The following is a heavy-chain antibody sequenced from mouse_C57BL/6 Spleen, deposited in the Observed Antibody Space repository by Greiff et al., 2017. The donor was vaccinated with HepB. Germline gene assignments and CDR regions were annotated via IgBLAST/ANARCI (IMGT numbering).Heavy chain of an antibody. CDR3: TREEWDVWYFDV. V-gene: IGHV5-9-1*02. CDR1: GFTFSSYA. CDR2: ISSGGDYI. D-gene: IGHD4-1*01. J-gene: IGHJ1*03. Sequence: EVKLVESGEGLVKPGGSLKLSCAASGFTFSSYAMSWVRQTPEKRLEWVAYISSGGDYIYYADTVKGRFTISRDNARNTLYLQMSSLKSEDTAMYYCTREEWDVWYFDVWGTGTTVTVSS.